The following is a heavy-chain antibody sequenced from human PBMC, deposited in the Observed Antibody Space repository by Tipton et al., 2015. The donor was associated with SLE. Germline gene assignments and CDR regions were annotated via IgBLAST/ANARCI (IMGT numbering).Heavy chain of an antibody. J-gene: IGHJ3*02. CDR3: ARGFHYYDSRLRAFDI. CDR2: IYYSGST. D-gene: IGHD3-22*01. V-gene: IGHV4-61*05. CDR1: GGSISSSSYY. Sequence: TLSLTCTVSGGSISSSSYYWGWIRQPPGKGLEWIGYIYYSGSTNYNPSLKSRVTTSVDTSKNQFSLKLSSVTAADTAVYYCARGFHYYDSRLRAFDIWGQGTMVTVSS.